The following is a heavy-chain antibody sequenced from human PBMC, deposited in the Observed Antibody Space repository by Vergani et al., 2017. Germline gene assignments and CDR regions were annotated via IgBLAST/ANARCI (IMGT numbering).Heavy chain of an antibody. J-gene: IGHJ6*02. CDR3: ARVMYRDEASTGYRLEGIDI. D-gene: IGHD3-9*01. CDR2: IYSTGST. Sequence: QLQLRETGPGLVKPSETLSLTCTVSGGSFNTYYWSWIRQSPGKGLEWIGYIYSTGSTNYNPSLNSRVTMSVDTSKNQFSLKLRSVTAADTAVYFCARVMYRDEASTGYRLEGIDIWGQGTTVTISS. V-gene: IGHV4-59*13. CDR1: GGSFNTYY.